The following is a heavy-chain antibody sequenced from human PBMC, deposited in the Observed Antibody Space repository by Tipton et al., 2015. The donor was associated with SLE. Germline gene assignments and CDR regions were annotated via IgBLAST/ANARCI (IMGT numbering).Heavy chain of an antibody. Sequence: TLSLTCTIYDGSFSGYHWSWIRQPPGKGLEWIGEINYSGSTNYNPSLKSRVTISVDTSKNQFSLKLTSVTAADTAVYYCARINWNYFPDPNWFDPWGQGTLVTVSS. D-gene: IGHD1-7*01. CDR3: ARINWNYFPDPNWFDP. CDR1: DGSFSGYH. V-gene: IGHV4-34*01. J-gene: IGHJ5*02. CDR2: INYSGST.